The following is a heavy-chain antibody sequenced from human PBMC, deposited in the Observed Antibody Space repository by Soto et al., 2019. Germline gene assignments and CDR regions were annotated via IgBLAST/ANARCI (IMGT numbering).Heavy chain of an antibody. D-gene: IGHD3-9*01. CDR2: ISWEGGRR. Sequence: PGGSLRLPCAASGVTFYAYTMHWCRQRPGKGPQGISLISWEGGRRLYSDSVKGRFTISRDNGKNSLYLQMSVLTTEDTALYDCAIDSYDVLTGQKRYFDSWGQGTLVTVSS. CDR3: AIDSYDVLTGQKRYFDS. J-gene: IGHJ4*02. CDR1: GVTFYAYT. V-gene: IGHV3-43*01.